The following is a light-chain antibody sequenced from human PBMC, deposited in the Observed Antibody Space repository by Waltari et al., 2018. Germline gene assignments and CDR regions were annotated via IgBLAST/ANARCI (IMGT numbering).Light chain of an antibody. Sequence: SVLTHSPGTLSLSLGGRATLSCRASQTVNGYLAWYQQKAGQPPRLLIYGASSRAAGIPDRFSGSGSGTDFTLSISGLEPEDFAMYYCQQYVSSPETFGLGTRVEI. CDR3: QQYVSSPET. CDR1: QTVNGY. V-gene: IGKV3-20*01. J-gene: IGKJ1*01. CDR2: GAS.